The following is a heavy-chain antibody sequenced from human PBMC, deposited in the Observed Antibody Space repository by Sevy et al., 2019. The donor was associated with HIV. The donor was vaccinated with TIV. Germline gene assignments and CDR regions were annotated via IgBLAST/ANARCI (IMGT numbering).Heavy chain of an antibody. CDR3: ARGTVIVVGTAPDAFDI. Sequence: SETLSLTCTVSGGSISSGDYYWSWIRQPPGKGLEWIGYIYYSGSTYYNPSLKSRVTISVDTSKNQFSLKLSSVTAADTAVYYCARGTVIVVGTAPDAFDIWGQGTMVTVSS. CDR1: GGSISSGDYY. D-gene: IGHD2-21*02. J-gene: IGHJ3*02. CDR2: IYYSGST. V-gene: IGHV4-30-4*01.